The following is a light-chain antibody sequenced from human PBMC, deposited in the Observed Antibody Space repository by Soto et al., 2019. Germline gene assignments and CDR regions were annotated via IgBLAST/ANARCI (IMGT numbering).Light chain of an antibody. J-gene: IGKJ5*01. V-gene: IGKV3-11*01. Sequence: EIVFPQSAGTLSLSPGESATLSCGTSQSVSSNLAWYQQKPGQAPRLLIYGASTRATGIPARFSGSGSGTDFTLTISSLEPEDFAVYYCQQRSNWRITFGQGTRLEIK. CDR3: QQRSNWRIT. CDR1: QSVSSN. CDR2: GAS.